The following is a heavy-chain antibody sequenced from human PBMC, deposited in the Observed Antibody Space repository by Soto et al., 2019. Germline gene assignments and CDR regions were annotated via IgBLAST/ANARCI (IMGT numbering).Heavy chain of an antibody. CDR3: ARAQPTYSSSYFDY. CDR2: ISGRGDET. J-gene: IGHJ4*02. Sequence: EVQLLESGGDLVQPGGSLRLSCAASGFTFSSYAMSWVRQAPGKGLEWVSTISGRGDETYYTDSVKGRFTISRDNSKNTLYVHMNSLRDADTAVYYCARAQPTYSSSYFDYWGQGTLVTVSS. D-gene: IGHD3-22*01. V-gene: IGHV3-23*01. CDR1: GFTFSSYA.